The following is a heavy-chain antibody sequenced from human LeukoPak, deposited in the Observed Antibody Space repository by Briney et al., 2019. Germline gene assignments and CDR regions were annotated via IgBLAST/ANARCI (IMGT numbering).Heavy chain of an antibody. CDR1: GFTFSGYG. D-gene: IGHD3-3*01. CDR2: IWYDGSNK. Sequence: GGSLGLSCAASGFTFSGYGMHWVRQAPGKGLEWVAVIWYDGSNKYYADSVKGRFTISRDNSKNTLYLQMNSLRAEDTAVYYCARDKRVTIDYWGQGTLVTVSS. CDR3: ARDKRVTIDY. J-gene: IGHJ4*02. V-gene: IGHV3-33*01.